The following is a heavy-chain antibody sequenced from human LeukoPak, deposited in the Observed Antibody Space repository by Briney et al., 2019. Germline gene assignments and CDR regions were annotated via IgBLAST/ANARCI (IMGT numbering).Heavy chain of an antibody. D-gene: IGHD6-13*01. J-gene: IGHJ4*02. CDR2: IYYSGST. V-gene: IGHV4-59*01. Sequence: SETLSLTCAVYGGSISSYYWSWIRQPPGKGLEWIGYIYYSGSTNYNPSLKSRVTISVDTSKNQFSLKLSSVTAADTAVYYCATGYSSSWPVDYWGQGTLVTVSS. CDR1: GGSISSYY. CDR3: ATGYSSSWPVDY.